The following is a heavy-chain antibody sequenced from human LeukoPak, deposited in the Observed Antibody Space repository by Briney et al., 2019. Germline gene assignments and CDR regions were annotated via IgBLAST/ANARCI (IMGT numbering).Heavy chain of an antibody. CDR2: IYTTGTT. J-gene: IGHJ4*02. V-gene: IGHV4-4*07. CDR3: ARVGYIGSSWLFDY. CDR1: GVSITSSY. Sequence: NPSETLSLTCTVSGVSITSSYWSRIRQPAGQGLYWIGRIYTTGTTNYNPSLSSRLTMSVDTSKNQFSLNLKSVTAADTAVYYCARVGYIGSSWLFDYWGQGTLVTVSS. D-gene: IGHD1-26*01.